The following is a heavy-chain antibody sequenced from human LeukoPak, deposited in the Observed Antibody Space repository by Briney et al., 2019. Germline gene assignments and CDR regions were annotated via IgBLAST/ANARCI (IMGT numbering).Heavy chain of an antibody. CDR2: INEDGREK. CDR3: ARAGDRGACDY. V-gene: IGHV3-7*01. Sequence: GGSLRLSCAASGFTFSSYWMSWLRQAPGKGLEWVANINEDGREKYHVDSVEGRFTVSRDNTKNSLFLQMDSLRTEDTAVYYCARAGDRGACDYCGQGILVTVSS. J-gene: IGHJ4*02. D-gene: IGHD3-10*01. CDR1: GFTFSSYW.